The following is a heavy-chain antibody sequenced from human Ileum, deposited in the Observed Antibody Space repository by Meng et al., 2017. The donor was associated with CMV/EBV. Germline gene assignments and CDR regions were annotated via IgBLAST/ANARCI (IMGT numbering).Heavy chain of an antibody. D-gene: IGHD3/OR15-3a*01. V-gene: IGHV3-30*02. CDR1: GFMFSGYG. CDR2: IPYDRYKH. Sequence: GESLKISCAASGFMFSGYGMHWVRQAPGTGLEWVAAIPYDRYKHYYADSVKGRFTISRDNSKNTVYLQMNSLKAEDTAVYYCGKDPHDFWTGKNWSDSWGQGTLVTVSS. J-gene: IGHJ5*01. CDR3: GKDPHDFWTGKNWSDS.